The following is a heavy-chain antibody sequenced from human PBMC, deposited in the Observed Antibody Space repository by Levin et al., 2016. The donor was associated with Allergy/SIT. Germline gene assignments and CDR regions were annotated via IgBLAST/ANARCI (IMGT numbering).Heavy chain of an antibody. CDR2: ISSSSSYI. J-gene: IGHJ4*02. D-gene: IGHD3-22*01. CDR3: ARDRRYYYDSSGYYYPWYFDY. Sequence: WIRQPPGKGLEWVSSISSSSSYIYYADSVKGRFTISRDNAKNSLYLQMNSLRAEDTAVYYCARDRRYYYDSSGYYYPWYFDYWGQGTLVTVSS. V-gene: IGHV3-21*01.